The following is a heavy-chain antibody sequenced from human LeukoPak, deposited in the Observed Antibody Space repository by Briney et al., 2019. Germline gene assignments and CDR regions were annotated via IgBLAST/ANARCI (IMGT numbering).Heavy chain of an antibody. V-gene: IGHV3-23*01. J-gene: IGHJ4*02. D-gene: IGHD3-10*01. CDR1: GFSVGSYA. CDR2: LSASDPGT. Sequence: GGSLRLSCAASGFSVGSYAMSWVRQAPGKGLEWVSALSASDPGTYYADSVKGRFTISRDNSKNTLYLQMNSLRAEDTAVYYCATRSGSYYHDYWGQGTLVTVSS. CDR3: ATRSGSYYHDY.